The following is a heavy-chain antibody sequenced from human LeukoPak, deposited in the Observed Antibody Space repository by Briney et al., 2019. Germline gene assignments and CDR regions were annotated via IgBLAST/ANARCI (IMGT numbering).Heavy chain of an antibody. CDR2: IRYDGSNK. CDR1: GFTFSSYG. J-gene: IGHJ4*02. CDR3: AKRGATTVDY. V-gene: IGHV3-30*02. D-gene: IGHD1-26*01. Sequence: PWGPLRLSCAASGFTFSSYGMHWVRQAPGKGLEWVAFIRYDGSNKYYADSVKGRFTISRDNSKNTLYLQMNSLRAEDTAVYYCAKRGATTVDYWGQGTLVTVSS.